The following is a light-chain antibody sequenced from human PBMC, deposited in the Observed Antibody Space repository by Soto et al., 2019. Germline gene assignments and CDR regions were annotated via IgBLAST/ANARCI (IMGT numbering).Light chain of an antibody. V-gene: IGLV1-44*01. CDR1: SSNIGSST. CDR3: ATWDDSLNGWV. CDR2: SGN. Sequence: QSVLTQPPSASGTPGQRVTISCSGSSSNIGSSTVNWYQHLPGTAPKLLIYSGNQRPSGVPDRFSGSKSGTSASLAISGLQSEDEADYYCATWDDSLNGWVFGGGTKLTVL. J-gene: IGLJ3*02.